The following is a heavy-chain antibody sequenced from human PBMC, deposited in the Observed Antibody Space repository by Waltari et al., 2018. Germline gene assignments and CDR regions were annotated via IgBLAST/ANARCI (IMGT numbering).Heavy chain of an antibody. CDR1: GGTFSRYT. J-gene: IGHJ4*02. CDR3: ARTPTTGGGLSYFDY. Sequence: QVQLVQSGAEVKKPGSSVKVSCKASGGTFSRYTLSWVRQAPGQGLEWMGRIIPILGIANYAQKFQGRVTITADKSTSTAYMELSSLRSEDTAVYYCARTPTTGGGLSYFDYWGQGTLVTVSS. D-gene: IGHD7-27*01. CDR2: IIPILGIA. V-gene: IGHV1-69*02.